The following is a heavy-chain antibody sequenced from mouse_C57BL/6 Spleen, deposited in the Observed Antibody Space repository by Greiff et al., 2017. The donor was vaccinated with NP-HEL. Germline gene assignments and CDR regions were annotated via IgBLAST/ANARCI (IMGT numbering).Heavy chain of an antibody. J-gene: IGHJ3*01. V-gene: IGHV5-17*01. CDR1: GFTFSDYG. CDR3: ARTIYYDWGFAY. D-gene: IGHD2-4*01. CDR2: ISSGSSTI. Sequence: EVQLVESGGGLVKPGGSLKLSCAASGFTFSDYGMHWVRQAPEKGLEWVAYISSGSSTIYYADTVKGRFTISRDNAKNTLFLQMTSLRSEDTAMYYCARTIYYDWGFAYWGQGTLVTVSA.